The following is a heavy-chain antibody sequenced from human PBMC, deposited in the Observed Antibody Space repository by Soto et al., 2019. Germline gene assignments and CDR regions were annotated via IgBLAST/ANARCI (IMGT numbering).Heavy chain of an antibody. Sequence: GESLKISCAASGFTFSSYSMNWVRQAPGKGLEWVSYISSSSSTIYYADSVKGRFTISRDNAKNSLYLQMNSLRAEDTAVYYCARSVVVAATPFDYWGQGTLVTVSS. V-gene: IGHV3-48*01. J-gene: IGHJ4*02. CDR1: GFTFSSYS. CDR3: ARSVVVAATPFDY. CDR2: ISSSSSTI. D-gene: IGHD2-15*01.